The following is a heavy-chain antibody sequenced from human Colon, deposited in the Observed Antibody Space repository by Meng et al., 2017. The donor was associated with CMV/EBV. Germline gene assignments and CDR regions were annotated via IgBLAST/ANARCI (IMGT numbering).Heavy chain of an antibody. CDR3: VRESWYFDF. J-gene: IGHJ4*02. Sequence: VQLVKSGNEVKQPGASVKVSCKPSGYTFNANHLHWVRQAPGQGLEWMGWIYPQDGGTYFAQKFQDRVTLTRDTSITTAYMELSGLTSDDTAIYYCVRESWYFDFWGEGTLVTVSS. V-gene: IGHV1-2*02. CDR1: GYTFNANH. D-gene: IGHD6-13*01. CDR2: IYPQDGGT.